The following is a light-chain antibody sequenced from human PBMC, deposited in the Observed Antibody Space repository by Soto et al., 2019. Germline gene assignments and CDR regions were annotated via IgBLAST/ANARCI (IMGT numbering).Light chain of an antibody. CDR1: QDINIY. CDR3: QHYGYLPLT. J-gene: IGKJ4*01. CDR2: DAS. V-gene: IGKV1-33*01. Sequence: DIQMTQSPSSLSAFVGDRVTITCQASQDINIYLNWYQQKPGKAPKLLIYDASNLSTGVPPKFSGSRCEAEFTFTISSLQPEDVVTYYCQHYGYLPLTFGGGTKVEI.